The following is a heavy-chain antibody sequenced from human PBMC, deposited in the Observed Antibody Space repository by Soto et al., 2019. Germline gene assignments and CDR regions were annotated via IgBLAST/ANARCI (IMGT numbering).Heavy chain of an antibody. V-gene: IGHV4-39*01. CDR2: IHYSGTT. CDR1: GDSIGTTHSY. J-gene: IGHJ4*02. Sequence: QVQLLESGPGLVKPSETLSLTCTVSGDSIGTTHSYWAWIRQSPGKGLEWIGIIHYSGTTYYLPSLRSRVTLSVDTSKHQFSLRLTSVTAEDTAVEYCARHEGNGNVWPLDYWGQGILVTFAS. D-gene: IGHD2-8*01. CDR3: ARHEGNGNVWPLDY.